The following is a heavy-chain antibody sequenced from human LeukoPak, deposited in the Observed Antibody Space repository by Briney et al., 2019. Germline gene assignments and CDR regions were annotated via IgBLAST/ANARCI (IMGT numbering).Heavy chain of an antibody. Sequence: ASVKVSCKASGGTFSSYAISWVRQAPGQGLEWMGGIIPIFGTANYAQKFQGRVTITADESTSTAYMELSSLRSEDTAVYYCARDPHSSSNAFDIWGQGTMVTVSS. CDR2: IIPIFGTA. V-gene: IGHV1-69*13. CDR3: ARDPHSSSNAFDI. CDR1: GGTFSSYA. D-gene: IGHD6-6*01. J-gene: IGHJ3*02.